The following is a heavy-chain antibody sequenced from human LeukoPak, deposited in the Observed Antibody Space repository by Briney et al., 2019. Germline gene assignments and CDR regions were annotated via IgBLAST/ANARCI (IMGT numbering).Heavy chain of an antibody. CDR1: GYTFTGYY. J-gene: IGHJ4*02. CDR3: ARAYGDGGYYFDY. V-gene: IGHV1-2*04. CDR2: INPNSGGT. D-gene: IGHD4-17*01. Sequence: ASVKVSCKASGYTFTGYYMHWVRQAPGQGLEWMGWINPNSGGTNYAQKFQGWVTMTRDTSISTAYMELSRLRSDDTAVYYCARAYGDGGYYFDYWGQGTLVTVSS.